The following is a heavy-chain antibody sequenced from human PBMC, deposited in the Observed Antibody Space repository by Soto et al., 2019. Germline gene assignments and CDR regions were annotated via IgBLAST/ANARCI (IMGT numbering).Heavy chain of an antibody. D-gene: IGHD5-18*01. J-gene: IGHJ4*02. CDR1: GYTFTSYG. CDR3: ARDLAGARKTRGYSYGSTSLDYFDY. V-gene: IGHV1-18*01. Sequence: ASVKVSCKASGYTFTSYGISWVRQAPGQGLGWMGWISAYNGNTNYAQKLQGRVTMTTDTSTSTAYMELRSLTSDDTAVYYCARDLAGARKTRGYSYGSTSLDYFDYWGQGTLVTVSS. CDR2: ISAYNGNT.